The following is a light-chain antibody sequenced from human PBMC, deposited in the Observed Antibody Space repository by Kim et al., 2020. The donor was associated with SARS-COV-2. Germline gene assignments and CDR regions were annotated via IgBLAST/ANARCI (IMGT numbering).Light chain of an antibody. CDR1: KLGNKL. J-gene: IGLJ3*02. V-gene: IGLV3-1*01. Sequence: VTPGQTASIPCSGDKLGNKLVCCYQQKPGQSPVLVILQDNKRPSGIPERFSGSNSGNTATLTISGTQAIDEADYYCQAWDSSTRVFGGGTQLTVL. CDR3: QAWDSSTRV. CDR2: QDN.